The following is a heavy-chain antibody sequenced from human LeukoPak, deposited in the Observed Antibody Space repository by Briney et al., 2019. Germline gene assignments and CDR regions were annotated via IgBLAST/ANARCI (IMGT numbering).Heavy chain of an antibody. Sequence: SETLSLTCTVSGGSISSSSYYWGWIRQPPGKGLEWIGSIYYSGSTYYNPSLKSRVTISVDTSKNQFSLKLSSVTAADTAVYYCASPFQYYYDSSGYWRHWFDPWGQGTLVTVSS. D-gene: IGHD3-22*01. V-gene: IGHV4-39*07. CDR1: GGSISSSSYY. J-gene: IGHJ5*02. CDR3: ASPFQYYYDSSGYWRHWFDP. CDR2: IYYSGST.